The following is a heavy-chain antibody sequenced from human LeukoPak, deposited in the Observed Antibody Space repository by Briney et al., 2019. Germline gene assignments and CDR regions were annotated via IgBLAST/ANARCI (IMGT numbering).Heavy chain of an antibody. J-gene: IGHJ6*02. CDR3: ASPRRNIVLTGYYSMDV. CDR2: IIPIFGIA. CDR1: GGTFSSYA. V-gene: IGHV1-69*04. D-gene: IGHD2-8*01. Sequence: SVKVSCKASGGTFSSYAISWVRQAPGQGLEWMGRIIPIFGIANYAQKFQGRVTITADKSTSTAYMELSSLRSEDTAVYYCASPRRNIVLTGYYSMDVWGQGTTVTVSS.